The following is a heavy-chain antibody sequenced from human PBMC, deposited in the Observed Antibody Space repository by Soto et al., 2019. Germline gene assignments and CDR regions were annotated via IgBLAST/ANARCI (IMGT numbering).Heavy chain of an antibody. J-gene: IGHJ5*02. CDR3: ARGRVQAGNWYYSFDL. D-gene: IGHD1-7*01. Sequence: PAETLTLSCAVSGFTFSSSGLHWVRHAPRTGLEWVAVIRFDERTKYYAHTVTGRFSNSKDNSNLTLYLQMDNVRIDDTTVYYYARGRVQAGNWYYSFDLWGQGTPVTVSS. CDR1: GFTFSSSG. CDR2: IRFDERTK. V-gene: IGHV3-33*08.